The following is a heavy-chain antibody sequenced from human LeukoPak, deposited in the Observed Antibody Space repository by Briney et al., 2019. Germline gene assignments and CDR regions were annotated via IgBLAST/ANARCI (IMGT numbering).Heavy chain of an antibody. D-gene: IGHD1-1*01. J-gene: IGHJ3*02. CDR1: GGSIRSSSYY. Sequence: PSETLSLTCTVSGGSIRSSSYYWGWIRQPPGKGLECIGEINHSGSTNYNPSLKRRVSISVDTSKNQFSLKLTSVTAADTAVYYCARGGYGDASDIWGQGTMVTVSS. CDR2: INHSGST. V-gene: IGHV4-39*07. CDR3: ARGGYGDASDI.